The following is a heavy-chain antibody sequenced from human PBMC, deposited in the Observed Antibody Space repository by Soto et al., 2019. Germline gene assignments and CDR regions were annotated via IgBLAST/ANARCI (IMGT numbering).Heavy chain of an antibody. J-gene: IGHJ5*02. CDR3: ARDRYSSRANWFDP. CDR1: GGSISSGGYY. Sequence: SETLSLTCTVSGGSISSGGYYWSWIRQHPGKGLEWIGYIYYSGSTYYNPSLKSRVTMSVDTSKNQFSLKLSSVTAADTAVYYCARDRYSSRANWFDPWGQGXLVTVYS. D-gene: IGHD2-21*01. V-gene: IGHV4-31*03. CDR2: IYYSGST.